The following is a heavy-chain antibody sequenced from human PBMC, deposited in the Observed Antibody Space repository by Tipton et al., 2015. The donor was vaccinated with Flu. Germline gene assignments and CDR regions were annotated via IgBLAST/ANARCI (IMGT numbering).Heavy chain of an antibody. CDR3: ARGDYGDYDHEADGFDI. Sequence: TLSLTCSVFGDSIDSRYYWGWIRQPPGKGLEWIGNIHREGNSYYSPSLKSRVTMSIDRSKNQFSLSLSSVTAADTAMYYCARGDYGDYDHEADGFDIWGQGTLVTVSA. CDR2: IHREGNS. V-gene: IGHV4-38-2*02. D-gene: IGHD4-17*01. CDR1: GDSIDSRYY. J-gene: IGHJ3*02.